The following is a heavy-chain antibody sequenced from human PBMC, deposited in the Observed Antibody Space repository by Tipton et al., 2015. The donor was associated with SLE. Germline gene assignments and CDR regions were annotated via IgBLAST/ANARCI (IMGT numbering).Heavy chain of an antibody. J-gene: IGHJ3*02. CDR1: GYSISNGYY. CDR2: IYHSGST. V-gene: IGHV4-38-2*01. D-gene: IGHD4-17*01. CDR3: ARVEISTVHAFDI. Sequence: LRLSCAVSGYSISNGYYWGWVRQPPGKGLGWVGCIYHSGSTYYNPSLKSRVTMSVDTSKNQFSLKLSSVTAADTAVYYCARVEISTVHAFDIWGQGTMVTVSA.